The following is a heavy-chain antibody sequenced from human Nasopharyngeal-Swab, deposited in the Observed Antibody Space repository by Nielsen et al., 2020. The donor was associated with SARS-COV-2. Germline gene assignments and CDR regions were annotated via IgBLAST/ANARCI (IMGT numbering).Heavy chain of an antibody. D-gene: IGHD3-3*01. J-gene: IGHJ6*03. V-gene: IGHV3-48*03. CDR2: ISSSGSTI. CDR3: ARDRFEITIFGVVIRNYMDV. CDR1: GFTFSSYE. Sequence: GGSLRLSCAASGFTFSSYEMNWVRQAPGKGLEWVSYISSSGSTIYYADSVKGRFTISRDNAKNSLYLQMNSLRAEDTAVCYCARDRFEITIFGVVIRNYMDVWGKGTTVTVSS.